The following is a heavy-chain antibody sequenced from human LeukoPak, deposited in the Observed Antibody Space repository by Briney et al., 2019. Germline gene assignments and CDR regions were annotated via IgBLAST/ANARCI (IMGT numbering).Heavy chain of an antibody. CDR1: GGSISSSSYY. V-gene: IGHV4-39*07. D-gene: IGHD4-17*01. CDR2: IYYSGST. CDR3: AREDYGDYIYYFDY. J-gene: IGHJ4*02. Sequence: SETLSLTCTVSGGSISSSSYYWGWIRQPPGKGLEWIGSIYYSGSTYYNPSLKSRVTISVDTSKNQFSLKLSSVTAADTAVYYCAREDYGDYIYYFDYWGQGTLVTVSS.